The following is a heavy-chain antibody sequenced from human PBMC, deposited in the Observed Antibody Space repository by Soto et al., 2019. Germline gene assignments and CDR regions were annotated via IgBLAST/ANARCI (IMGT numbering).Heavy chain of an antibody. CDR1: GGSISSGGYY. CDR2: IYYSGST. D-gene: IGHD2-15*01. J-gene: IGHJ4*02. CDR3: ASFGSVGVAATYYFDY. V-gene: IGHV4-31*02. Sequence: LSLTCTVSGGSISSGGYYWSWIRQQPGKGLEWIGYIYYSGSTYYNPSLKSRVTISVDTSKNQFSLKLSSVTAADTAVYYCASFGSVGVAATYYFDYWGQGTLVTVSS.